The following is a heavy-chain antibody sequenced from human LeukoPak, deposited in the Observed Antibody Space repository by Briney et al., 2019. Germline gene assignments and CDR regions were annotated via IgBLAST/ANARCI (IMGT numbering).Heavy chain of an antibody. V-gene: IGHV3-48*03. CDR3: ATLYSYGYWADY. D-gene: IGHD5-18*01. Sequence: GGSLRLSCAASGFTFSSYEMNWVRQAPGKGLEWVSYISSSGSTIYYADSEKGRFTISRDNAKNSLYLQMNSLRAEDTAVYYCATLYSYGYWADYWGQGTLVTVSS. J-gene: IGHJ4*02. CDR2: ISSSGSTI. CDR1: GFTFSSYE.